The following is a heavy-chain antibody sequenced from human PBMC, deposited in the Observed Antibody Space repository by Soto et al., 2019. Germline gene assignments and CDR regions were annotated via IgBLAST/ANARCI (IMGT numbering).Heavy chain of an antibody. Sequence: QVQLVESGGGVVQPGRSLRLSCAASGFTFSSYGMHWVRQAPGKGLEWVAGIWYDGSNKYYADSVKGRFTISRDNSKNTRYVQRNSLRAENTVVYYGARMYYYGSESYRTGYWGQGTLVTVSS. CDR1: GFTFSSYG. J-gene: IGHJ4*02. V-gene: IGHV3-33*08. CDR3: ARMYYYGSESYRTGY. D-gene: IGHD3-10*01. CDR2: IWYDGSNK.